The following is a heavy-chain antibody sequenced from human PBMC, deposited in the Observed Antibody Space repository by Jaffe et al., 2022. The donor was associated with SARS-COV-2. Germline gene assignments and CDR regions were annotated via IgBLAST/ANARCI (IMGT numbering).Heavy chain of an antibody. D-gene: IGHD4-17*01. CDR1: GFTFSSYS. V-gene: IGHV3-21*01. CDR3: AREMNGDYRYYYYGMDV. J-gene: IGHJ6*02. Sequence: EVQLVESGGGLVKPGGSLRLSCAASGFTFSSYSMNWVRQAPGKGLEWVSSISSSSSYIYYADSVKGRFTISRDNAKNSLYLQMNSLRAEDTAVYYCAREMNGDYRYYYYGMDVWGQGTTVTVSS. CDR2: ISSSSSYI.